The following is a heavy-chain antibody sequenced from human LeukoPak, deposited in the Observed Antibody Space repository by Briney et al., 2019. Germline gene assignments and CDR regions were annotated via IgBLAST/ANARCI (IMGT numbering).Heavy chain of an antibody. CDR3: AKDWSKRFLESVDY. V-gene: IGHV3-23*01. J-gene: IGHJ4*02. CDR2: ISGSGGST. Sequence: TGGSLRLSCAASGFTFSSYAMSWVRQAPGKGLQWVSAISGSGGSTYYADSVKGRFTISRDNSKNTLYLQMNSLRAEDTAVYYCAKDWSKRFLESVDYWGQGTLVTVSS. D-gene: IGHD3-3*01. CDR1: GFTFSSYA.